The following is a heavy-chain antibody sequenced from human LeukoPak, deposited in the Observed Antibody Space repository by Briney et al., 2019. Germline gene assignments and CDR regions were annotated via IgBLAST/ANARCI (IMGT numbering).Heavy chain of an antibody. CDR1: RYTFTDYY. V-gene: IGHV1-2*02. J-gene: IGHJ5*02. CDR3: ARVDFWSGYYLEYNWFDP. Sequence: GASVKVSCEASRYTFTDYYIHWVRQAPGQGLEWMGWINPNSGGTNYAQKFQGRVTMTRDTSISTAYMELSRLRSDDTAVYYCARVDFWSGYYLEYNWFDPWGQGTLVTVSS. CDR2: INPNSGGT. D-gene: IGHD3-3*01.